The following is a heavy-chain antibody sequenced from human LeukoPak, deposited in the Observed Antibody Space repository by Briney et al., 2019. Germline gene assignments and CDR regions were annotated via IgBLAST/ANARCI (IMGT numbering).Heavy chain of an antibody. D-gene: IGHD1-26*01. V-gene: IGHV5-51*01. J-gene: IGHJ4*02. Sequence: GESLKISCKGSGYSFTSYWIGWVRQMPGKGLEWMGIIYPGDSDARYSPSFQGQVTISADKSINTAYLQWSSLKASDTAVYYCARHSGSYAVGYWGQGTLVTVSS. CDR1: GYSFTSYW. CDR3: ARHSGSYAVGY. CDR2: IYPGDSDA.